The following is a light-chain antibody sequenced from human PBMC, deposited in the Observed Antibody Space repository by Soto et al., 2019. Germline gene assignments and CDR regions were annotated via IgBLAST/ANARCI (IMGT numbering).Light chain of an antibody. Sequence: EIVLTQSPGTLSLSPGERVTLSCRASQSVNSSYLAWYQHKPGQAPRLLIYGASTRATGIPDRFSGSGSGTDFTLTVSRLEPEDFAVYYCQQYGASPETFGQGTKVDIK. J-gene: IGKJ1*01. CDR1: QSVNSSY. CDR3: QQYGASPET. CDR2: GAS. V-gene: IGKV3-20*01.